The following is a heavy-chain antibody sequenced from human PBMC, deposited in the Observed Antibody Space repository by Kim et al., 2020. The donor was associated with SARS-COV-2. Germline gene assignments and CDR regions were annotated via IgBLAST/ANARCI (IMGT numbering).Heavy chain of an antibody. CDR2: ISHSGNT. CDR3: ARMEVRGWFNFDL. J-gene: IGHJ3*01. CDR1: GSSIGIGYY. D-gene: IGHD6-19*01. V-gene: IGHV4-38-2*02. Sequence: SETLSLTCTVSGSSIGIGYYWAWIRQPPGSGLEWIGSISHSGNTYANPSLQSRISLSVYTSRGQFSLNVTSVTATDTAVYSCARMEVRGWFNFDLWGQGTMVTV.